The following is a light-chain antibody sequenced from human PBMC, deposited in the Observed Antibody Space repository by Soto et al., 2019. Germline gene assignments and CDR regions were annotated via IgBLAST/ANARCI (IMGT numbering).Light chain of an antibody. CDR1: PSVLYSSTNQNY. CDR3: QQYYCTPSA. Sequence: DIVMTQSPDSLAVALGERATINCKSSPSVLYSSTNQNYLAWYQQKPGQPPQMLIYWASTRESGVPDRFSGSGSWTYFTLTITSLQAEDVAFEYCQQYYCTPSAFGQGTKVEIK. CDR2: WAS. V-gene: IGKV4-1*01. J-gene: IGKJ2*01.